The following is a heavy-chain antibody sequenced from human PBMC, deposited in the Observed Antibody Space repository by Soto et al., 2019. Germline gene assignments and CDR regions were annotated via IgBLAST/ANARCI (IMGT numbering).Heavy chain of an antibody. Sequence: PSETLCLTCAVYGGSFSVYYWSWIRQPPGKGLEWIGEINHSGSTNYNPSLKSRVTISVDTSKNQFSLKLSSVTAADTAVYYCARSRIVATIDYWGQGTLVTVSS. D-gene: IGHD5-12*01. J-gene: IGHJ4*02. V-gene: IGHV4-34*01. CDR1: GGSFSVYY. CDR2: INHSGST. CDR3: ARSRIVATIDY.